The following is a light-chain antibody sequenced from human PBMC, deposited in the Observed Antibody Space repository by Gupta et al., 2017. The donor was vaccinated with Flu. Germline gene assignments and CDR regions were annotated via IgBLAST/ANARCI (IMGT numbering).Light chain of an antibody. Sequence: DIQLTQFPSSLSASVGDRVTITCRSSQGISSWLAWFQQKPGKAPKSLIYDAPSLQIGVPSRFSGSGSGTDFTLTISSLQPEDFGTYFCQQYNSHPLTFGGGTRVEIK. CDR2: DAP. J-gene: IGKJ4*01. V-gene: IGKV1D-16*01. CDR3: QQYNSHPLT. CDR1: QGISSW.